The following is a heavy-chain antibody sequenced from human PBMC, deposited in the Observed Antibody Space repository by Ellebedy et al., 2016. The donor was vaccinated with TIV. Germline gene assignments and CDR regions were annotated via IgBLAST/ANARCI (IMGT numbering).Heavy chain of an antibody. CDR3: ARYDSDGGAFDI. CDR2: IYPGDSDT. Sequence: GGSLRLXXKASGYSFTTYWIGWMRQMPGKGQEWMGIIYPGDSDTRYSPSFQGQVTISADKSISTAYLQWSSLKASDTAMYYCARYDSDGGAFDIWGQGTMVTVSS. D-gene: IGHD3-9*01. CDR1: GYSFTTYW. J-gene: IGHJ3*02. V-gene: IGHV5-51*01.